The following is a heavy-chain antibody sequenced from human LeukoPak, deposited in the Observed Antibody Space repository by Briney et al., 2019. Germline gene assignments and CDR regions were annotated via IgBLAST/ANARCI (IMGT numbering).Heavy chain of an antibody. CDR2: IYYSGST. CDR3: ASSPSGYWWNFDC. CDR1: GGSISSNNYN. V-gene: IGHV4-39*01. Sequence: SETLSLTCTFPGGSISSNNYNWAWIRHPPGKGLEWIGSIYYSGSTYNNPSLKSRVTISVDTTKNQFSLKLTSVTAADTAVYYCASSPSGYWWNFDCWGQGTLVTVSS. D-gene: IGHD3-22*01. J-gene: IGHJ4*02.